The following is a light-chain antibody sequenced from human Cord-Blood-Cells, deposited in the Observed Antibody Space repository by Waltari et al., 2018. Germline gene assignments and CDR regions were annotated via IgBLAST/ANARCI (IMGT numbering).Light chain of an antibody. Sequence: QSALTQPASVSGSPGQSITISRTGTSSDVGGYHYVSWYQQHPGKAPKLMIYEVSNRLSGVSNRFSGSKSGNTASLTISGLQAEDEADYYCSSYTSSSTLFGGGTKLTVL. CDR3: SSYTSSSTL. CDR1: SSDVGGYHY. CDR2: EVS. V-gene: IGLV2-14*01. J-gene: IGLJ2*01.